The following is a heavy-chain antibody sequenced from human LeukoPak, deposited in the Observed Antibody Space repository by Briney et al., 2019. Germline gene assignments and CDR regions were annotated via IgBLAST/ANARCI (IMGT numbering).Heavy chain of an antibody. CDR3: APSPRGGSGSYWLPFDY. CDR1: GYTFTGYY. Sequence: ASVKVSCKASGYTFTGYYMHWVRQAPGQGLEWMGWINHNSGGTNYAQKFQGRVTMTRDTSISTAYMELSRLRSDDTAVYYCAPSPRGGSGSYWLPFDYWGQGTLVTVSS. CDR2: INHNSGGT. V-gene: IGHV1-2*02. D-gene: IGHD3-10*01. J-gene: IGHJ4*02.